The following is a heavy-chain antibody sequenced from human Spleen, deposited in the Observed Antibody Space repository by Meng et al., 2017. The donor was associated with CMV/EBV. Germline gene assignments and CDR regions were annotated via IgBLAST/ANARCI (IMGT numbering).Heavy chain of an antibody. Sequence: QGQLVQSGAEVKKPGASVKVSCKASGYTFTGYYMHWVRQAPGQGLEWMGWINPNSGGTNYAQKFQGRVTMTRDTSISTAYMELSRLRSDDTAVYYCARSGDSSSKAVGWFDPWGQGTLVTVSS. CDR3: ARSGDSSSKAVGWFDP. CDR2: INPNSGGT. D-gene: IGHD6-6*01. V-gene: IGHV1-2*02. CDR1: GYTFTGYY. J-gene: IGHJ5*02.